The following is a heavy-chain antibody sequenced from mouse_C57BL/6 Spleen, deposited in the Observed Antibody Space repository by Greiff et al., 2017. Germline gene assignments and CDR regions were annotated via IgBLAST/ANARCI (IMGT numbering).Heavy chain of an antibody. CDR2: IDPETGGT. CDR1: GYTFTDYE. V-gene: IGHV1-15*01. Sequence: VQLQQSGAELVRPGASVTLSCKASGYTFTDYEMHWVKQTPVHGLEWIGAIDPETGGTAYNQKFKGKAILTADKSSSTAYMELRSLTSEDSAVYYCTRRDYYGSSYPYYFDYWGQGTTLTVSS. CDR3: TRRDYYGSSYPYYFDY. J-gene: IGHJ2*01. D-gene: IGHD1-1*01.